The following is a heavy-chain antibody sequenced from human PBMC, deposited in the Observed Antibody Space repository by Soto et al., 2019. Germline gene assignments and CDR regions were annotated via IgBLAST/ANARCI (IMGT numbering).Heavy chain of an antibody. Sequence: PGGSLRLSCAASGFTFSSYWMHWVRQAPGKGLVWVSRINSDGSSTSYADSVKGRFTISRDNAKNTLYLQMNSLRAEDTAVYYCARGPMARGLNWFDPWGQGTLVTVSS. CDR2: INSDGSST. V-gene: IGHV3-74*01. J-gene: IGHJ5*02. D-gene: IGHD3-10*01. CDR1: GFTFSSYW. CDR3: ARGPMARGLNWFDP.